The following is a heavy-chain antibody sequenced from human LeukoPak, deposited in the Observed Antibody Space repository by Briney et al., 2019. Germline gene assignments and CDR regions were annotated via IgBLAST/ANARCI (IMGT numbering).Heavy chain of an antibody. Sequence: GGSLTLSCAVSGFTFDDYGMSWVRQAPGKGLEWVSGINWNGGSTGYADSVKGRFTISRDDAKNSLYLQMNNLNVDDTVVYYCARDIGRGSGGGYSYYWGQETLVTVSS. V-gene: IGHV3-20*04. D-gene: IGHD5-18*01. J-gene: IGHJ4*02. CDR1: GFTFDDYG. CDR3: ARDIGRGSGGGYSYY. CDR2: INWNGGST.